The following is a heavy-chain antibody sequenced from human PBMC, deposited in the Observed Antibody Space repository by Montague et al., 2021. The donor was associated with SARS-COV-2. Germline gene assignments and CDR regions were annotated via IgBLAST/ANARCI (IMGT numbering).Heavy chain of an antibody. D-gene: IGHD5-12*01. V-gene: IGHV4-59*13. J-gene: IGHJ4*02. CDR1: GGSITSNY. CDR2: IKHGGSN. Sequence: SETLSLTCTVSGGSITSNYWSWILQPRGKRLEWIGYIKHGGSNSSEPTIMSRVTISVDTSQNQFSLKLSSVTAAYTAVYYCARSRSLGSGLSFPSWYFDDWGQGTLVTVTP. CDR3: ARSRSLGSGLSFPSWYFDD.